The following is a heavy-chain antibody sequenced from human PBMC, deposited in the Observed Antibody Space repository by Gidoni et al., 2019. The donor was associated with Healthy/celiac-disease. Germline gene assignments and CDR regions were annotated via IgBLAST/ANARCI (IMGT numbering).Heavy chain of an antibody. CDR1: GGTFSSYA. CDR2: IIPIFGTA. J-gene: IGHJ6*02. V-gene: IGHV1-69*01. CDR3: ALGSYYYYGMDV. Sequence: QVQLVQSGAEVKKPGSAVKVACKASGGTFSSYAISWVRQAPGQGLEWMGGIIPIFGTANYAQKFQGRVTITAAESTSPAYMELSSLGSEDTAVYYCALGSYYYYGMDVWGQGTTVTVSS.